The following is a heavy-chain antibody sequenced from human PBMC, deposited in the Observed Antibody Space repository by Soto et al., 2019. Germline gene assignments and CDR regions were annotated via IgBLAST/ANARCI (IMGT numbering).Heavy chain of an antibody. V-gene: IGHV4-31*03. CDR3: AREGRVVTPYFDY. J-gene: IGHJ4*02. D-gene: IGHD2-15*01. CDR1: GGSISSGGYY. Sequence: QVQLQESGPGLVKPSQTLSLTCTVSGGSISSGGYYWSWIRQHPGKGLEWIGYIYYSGSTYYNPSLKSRVTISVDPSKNQFALKLSSVTAADTAVYYCAREGRVVTPYFDYWGQGTLVTVSS. CDR2: IYYSGST.